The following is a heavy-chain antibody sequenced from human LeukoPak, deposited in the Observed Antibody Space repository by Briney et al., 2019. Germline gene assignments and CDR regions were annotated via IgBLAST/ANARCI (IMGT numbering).Heavy chain of an antibody. J-gene: IGHJ3*02. D-gene: IGHD3-10*01. CDR1: GGSITQTNY. Sequence: SETLSLTCGVSGGSITQTNYWTWVRQPPGKGLEWIGEVNLQGSTNYNPSLMGRVAISVDKSENHVSLQLTSVTAADTAVYYCASRSGSFSDALDIWGQGTLVTVSS. V-gene: IGHV4-4*02. CDR3: ASRSGSFSDALDI. CDR2: VNLQGST.